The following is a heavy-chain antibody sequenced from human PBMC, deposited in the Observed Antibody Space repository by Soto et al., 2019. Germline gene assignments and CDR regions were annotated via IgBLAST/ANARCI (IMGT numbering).Heavy chain of an antibody. J-gene: IGHJ4*02. D-gene: IGHD3-9*01. CDR3: ARDGGFDILTGLYMARYYFDY. Sequence: EVQLVESGGGLVKPGGSLRLSCAASGFTFSSYSMNWVRQAPGKGLEWVSSISSSSSYIYYADSVKGRFTISRDNAKNSLYLQMNSLRAEDTAVYFCARDGGFDILTGLYMARYYFDYWGQGTLVTVSS. CDR2: ISSSSSYI. V-gene: IGHV3-21*01. CDR1: GFTFSSYS.